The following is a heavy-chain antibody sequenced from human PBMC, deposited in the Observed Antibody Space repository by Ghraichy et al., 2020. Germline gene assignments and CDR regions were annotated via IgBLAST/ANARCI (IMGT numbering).Heavy chain of an antibody. CDR1: GASISSANW. CDR3: AKMLGGCSLTSCYMDP. D-gene: IGHD2-2*02. Sequence: SETLSLTCAVSGASISSANWWTWVRQSPGKGLEWIGEIYHGRSTNYNPSLKSRVIILTDKYKNQSPLRLTYVTAADTAIYYCAKMLGGCSLTSCYMDPWGQGILVT. CDR2: IYHGRST. J-gene: IGHJ5*02. V-gene: IGHV4-4*02.